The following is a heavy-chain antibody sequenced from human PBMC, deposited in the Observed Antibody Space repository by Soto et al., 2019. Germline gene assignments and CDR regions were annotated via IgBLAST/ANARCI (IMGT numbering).Heavy chain of an antibody. D-gene: IGHD3-10*01. CDR1: GFSLSTSGVG. J-gene: IGHJ4*02. Sequence: QITLKESGPTLVKPTQTLTLTCTFSGFSLSTSGVGVGWIRQPPGKALEWLALIYWNDDKRYSPSLKSRLTITKDTSKNQVVLTMTNKDPVDTATYYCAHRLGRGFGELFYYFDYWGQGTLVTVSS. CDR3: AHRLGRGFGELFYYFDY. CDR2: IYWNDDK. V-gene: IGHV2-5*01.